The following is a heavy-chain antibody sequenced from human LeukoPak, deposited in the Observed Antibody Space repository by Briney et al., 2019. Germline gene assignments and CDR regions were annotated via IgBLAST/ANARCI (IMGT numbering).Heavy chain of an antibody. D-gene: IGHD4-17*01. CDR2: IYPGDSDT. J-gene: IGHJ4*02. CDR1: GYTFSSSW. Sequence: PGESLKISCKGSGYTFSSSWIGWVRQMPGKGLEWMGIIYPGDSDTRYSPSFQGQVTISADKSINTAYLQRSSLKATDTGIYYCARQYGRPFDYWGQGTLVTVSS. CDR3: ARQYGRPFDY. V-gene: IGHV5-51*01.